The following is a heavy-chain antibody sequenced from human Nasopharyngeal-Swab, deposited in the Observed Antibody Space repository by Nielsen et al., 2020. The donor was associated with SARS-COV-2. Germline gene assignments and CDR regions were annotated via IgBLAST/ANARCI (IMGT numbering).Heavy chain of an antibody. CDR3: ARSGGYRRWFDP. CDR2: VHYSGNT. J-gene: IGHJ5*02. V-gene: IGHV4-59*08. CDR1: GDSTNSYY. Sequence: SETRSPTRSVSGDSTNSYYCYWIRQAPAKGLEWTGYVHYSGNTNYNPPLMSLVTISVDTSKNQFSLEVTSVTGADTAVYYCARSGGYRRWFDPWGQGTLVTVPS. D-gene: IGHD5-12*01.